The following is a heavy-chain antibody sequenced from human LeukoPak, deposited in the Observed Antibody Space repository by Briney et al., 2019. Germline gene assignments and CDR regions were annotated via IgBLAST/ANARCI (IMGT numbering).Heavy chain of an antibody. CDR2: INHSGST. D-gene: IGHD2-21*01. V-gene: IGHV4-34*01. J-gene: IGHJ4*02. CDR1: GGSFSGYY. Sequence: SETLSLTCAVYGGSFSGYYWSWIRQPPGKGLEWIGEINHSGSTNYNPSLKSRVTISVDTSKNQFSLKLSSVTAADTAVYYCARDHSIGGLFDYWGQGTLVTVSS. CDR3: ARDHSIGGLFDY.